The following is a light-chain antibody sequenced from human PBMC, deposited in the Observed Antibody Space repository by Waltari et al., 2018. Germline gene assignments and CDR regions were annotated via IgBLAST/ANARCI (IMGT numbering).Light chain of an antibody. V-gene: IGKV3-20*01. CDR2: DAS. CDR3: QKYVSLPAT. J-gene: IGKJ1*01. Sequence: IVLTQSPGTLSLSPGERATLPCRASQSVSKYLAWYQQKPGQAPRLLIYDASTRATGIPDRFSGSGSGTDFSLTISRLEPEDFAVYYCQKYVSLPATFGQGTKVEIK. CDR1: QSVSKY.